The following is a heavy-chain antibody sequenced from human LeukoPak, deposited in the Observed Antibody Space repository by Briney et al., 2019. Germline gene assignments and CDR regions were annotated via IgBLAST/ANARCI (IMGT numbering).Heavy chain of an antibody. Sequence: PGGSLRLSCAASGFTFSTYAMSWVRQAPGKGLEWVSGVVNIGSNTYYVASVKGRFTISRDNSKNMLWLQMNSLRAEDTAVYYCAAAMTEYWYLDLWGRGTLVTVSS. CDR3: AAAMTEYWYLDL. J-gene: IGHJ2*01. V-gene: IGHV3-23*05. CDR1: GFTFSTYA. D-gene: IGHD2-21*02. CDR2: VVNIGSNT.